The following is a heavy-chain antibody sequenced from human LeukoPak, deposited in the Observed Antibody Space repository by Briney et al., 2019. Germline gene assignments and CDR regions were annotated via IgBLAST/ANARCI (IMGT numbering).Heavy chain of an antibody. CDR1: GYSLTGYY. CDR2: INPNSGDT. CDR3: ARDRAGYYYDWDY. D-gene: IGHD3-22*01. J-gene: IGHJ4*02. V-gene: IGHV1-2*02. Sequence: ASVKVSCKASGYSLTGYYIHWVRQAPGQGLEWVGWINPNSGDTNYAQKFQGRVTMTRDTSISTAYMELSRLRSDDTAVYYCARDRAGYYYDWDYWGQGTLVTVSS.